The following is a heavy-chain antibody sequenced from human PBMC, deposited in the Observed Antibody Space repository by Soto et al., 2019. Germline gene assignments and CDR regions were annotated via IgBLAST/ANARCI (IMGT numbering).Heavy chain of an antibody. J-gene: IGHJ4*02. D-gene: IGHD4-17*01. V-gene: IGHV3-30*18. CDR3: AKSGLGDYGFPIDY. CDR1: GFTFSSYG. CDR2: ISYDGSNK. Sequence: QVQLVESGGGVVQPGRSLRLSCAASGFTFSSYGMHWVRQAPGKGLEWVAVISYDGSNKYYAVYVKGRFTISRDNSKNTLYLTMDSVRAEDTAVYYWAKSGLGDYGFPIDYWGQGTLETVSS.